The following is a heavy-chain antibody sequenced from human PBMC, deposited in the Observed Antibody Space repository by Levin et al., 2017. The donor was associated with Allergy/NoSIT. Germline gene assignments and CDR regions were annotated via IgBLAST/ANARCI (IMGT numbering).Heavy chain of an antibody. Sequence: GSLRLSCTVSGGSISSSSYYWGWIRQPPGKGLEWIGSIYYSGSTYYNPSLKSRVTISVDTSKNQFSLKLSSVTAADTAVYYCARAWRVGTTDRGGWFDPWGQGTLVTVSS. CDR1: GGSISSSSYY. CDR3: ARAWRVGTTDRGGWFDP. CDR2: IYYSGST. J-gene: IGHJ5*02. D-gene: IGHD4-11*01. V-gene: IGHV4-39*07.